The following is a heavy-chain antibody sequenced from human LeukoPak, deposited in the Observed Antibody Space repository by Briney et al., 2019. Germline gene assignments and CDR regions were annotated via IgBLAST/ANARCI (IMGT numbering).Heavy chain of an antibody. J-gene: IGHJ4*02. D-gene: IGHD1-26*01. V-gene: IGHV1-8*03. CDR3: ARRGLGATTPYRGIDY. Sequence: ASVKVSCKASGYTFTSYDINWVRQATGQGLEWMGWMNPNSGNTGYAQKFQGRVTITRNTSISTAYMELSSLRSEDAAVYYCARRGLGATTPYRGIDYWGQGTLVTVSS. CDR2: MNPNSGNT. CDR1: GYTFTSYD.